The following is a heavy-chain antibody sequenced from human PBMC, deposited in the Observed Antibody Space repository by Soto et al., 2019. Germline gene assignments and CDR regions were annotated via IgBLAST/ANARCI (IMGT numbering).Heavy chain of an antibody. CDR3: ARGSGVTAPFDY. CDR1: GGSISSYY. Sequence: PSETLSLTCTVSGGSISSYYWSWIRQPPGKGLEWIGYIYYSGSTNYNPSLKSRVTISVDTSKNQFSLKLSSVTAADTAVYYCARGSGVTAPFDYWGQGTLVTVSS. V-gene: IGHV4-59*01. D-gene: IGHD2-21*02. CDR2: IYYSGST. J-gene: IGHJ4*02.